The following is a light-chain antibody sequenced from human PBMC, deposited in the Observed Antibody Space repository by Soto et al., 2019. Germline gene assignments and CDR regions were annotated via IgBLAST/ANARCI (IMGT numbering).Light chain of an antibody. CDR2: AAS. CDR1: QTVTTD. CDR3: QQSYNTPFT. Sequence: DIQMTQSPLSLSASVGDRITITCWASQTVTTDLSWFQQRPGKAPKLLIYAASNIQSGVPSRFSGNGSGTDFSLTVSSLQSDDFAIYYCQQSYNTPFTFGPGTQVDLK. V-gene: IGKV1-39*01. J-gene: IGKJ3*01.